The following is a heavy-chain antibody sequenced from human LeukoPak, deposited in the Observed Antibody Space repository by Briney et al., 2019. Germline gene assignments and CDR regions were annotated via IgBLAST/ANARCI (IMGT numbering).Heavy chain of an antibody. J-gene: IGHJ4*02. D-gene: IGHD6-19*01. V-gene: IGHV3-7*03. Sequence: PGGSLRLSCAASGFPFSSYWMSWVRQAPGKGQEWAASIKEDGSKKYYVDSVKGRFTISRDNAKNSLYLQMNSLRAEDTAVYYCARVGTADYSSGWFDYWGQGTLVTVSS. CDR1: GFPFSSYW. CDR2: IKEDGSKK. CDR3: ARVGTADYSSGWFDY.